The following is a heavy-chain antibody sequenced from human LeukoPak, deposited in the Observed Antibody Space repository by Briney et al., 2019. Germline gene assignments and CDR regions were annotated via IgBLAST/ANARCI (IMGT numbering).Heavy chain of an antibody. Sequence: GGSLRLSCAASGFSFYDNAMYWVRQAPGKGLEWVSLISGDGATTYYADSVKGRFNISRDNSKSSLYLQMNSLRSEDTALYYCAKDNQRGGFQHWGQGTLVTVSS. J-gene: IGHJ1*01. CDR2: ISGDGATT. CDR1: GFSFYDNA. V-gene: IGHV3-43*02. D-gene: IGHD3-16*01. CDR3: AKDNQRGGFQH.